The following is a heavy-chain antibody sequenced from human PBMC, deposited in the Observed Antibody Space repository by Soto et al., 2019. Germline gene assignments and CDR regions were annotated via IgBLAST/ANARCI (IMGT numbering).Heavy chain of an antibody. V-gene: IGHV4-4*02. CDR1: VGSISSSNW. CDR2: IYHSGST. D-gene: IGHD6-19*01. CDR3: ARIGSSSSAFDY. J-gene: IGHJ4*02. Sequence: SETLSLSCAVAVGSISSSNWWSWVRQPPGKGLEWIGEIYHSGSTNYNPSLKSRVTISVDKSKNQFSLKLSSVTAADTAVYYCARIGSSSSAFDYWGQGTLVTVSS.